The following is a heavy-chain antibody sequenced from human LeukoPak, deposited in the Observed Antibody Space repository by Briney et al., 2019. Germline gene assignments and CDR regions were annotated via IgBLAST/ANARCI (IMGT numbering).Heavy chain of an antibody. CDR2: IYYSGST. CDR1: GGSIGSNC. CDR3: ARDSSGWPDN. J-gene: IGHJ4*02. Sequence: SATLSLACTVSGGSIGSNCWSWVRQPPGEGMEWIGYIYYSGSTNYNPSLKSRATISVDTSKSQFSLKLSSVTAADTAVDYCARDSSGWPDNWGQGTPGTVSS. V-gene: IGHV4-59*01. D-gene: IGHD6-19*01.